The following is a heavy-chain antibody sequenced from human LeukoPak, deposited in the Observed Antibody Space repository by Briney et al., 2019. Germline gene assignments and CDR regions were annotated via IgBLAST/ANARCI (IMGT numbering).Heavy chain of an antibody. CDR3: AREGPPTIICYH. J-gene: IGHJ5*02. D-gene: IGHD5-12*01. V-gene: IGHV1-69*13. CDR1: GGTFSSYA. Sequence: SVKVSCKASGGTFSSYAISWVRQAPGQGLEWMGGIIPIFGTANYAQKFQGRVTITADESTSTAYMELSSLRSEDTAVFYCAREGPPTIICYHWGQGTLVTVSS. CDR2: IIPIFGTA.